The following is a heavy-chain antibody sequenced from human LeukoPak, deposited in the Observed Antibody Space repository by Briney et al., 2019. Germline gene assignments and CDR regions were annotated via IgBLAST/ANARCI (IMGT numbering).Heavy chain of an antibody. CDR2: ISSGGST. D-gene: IGHD5-12*01. V-gene: IGHV4-59*01. J-gene: IGHJ4*02. CDR1: GASITRYF. CDR3: ARGDDYKSTLFDY. Sequence: SETLSLTCTASGASITRYFWNWIRQPPGKELEWVGYISSGGSTNYNPSLKSRVTISIDKSKNQFSLKLTSATAADTAVYYCARGDDYKSTLFDYWGQGTLVTVSS.